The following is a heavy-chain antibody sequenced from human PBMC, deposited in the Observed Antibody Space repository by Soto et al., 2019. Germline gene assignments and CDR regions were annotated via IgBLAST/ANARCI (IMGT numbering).Heavy chain of an antibody. D-gene: IGHD3-3*01. CDR1: GGTFSSYA. J-gene: IGHJ3*02. V-gene: IGHV1-69*06. CDR3: ASSYWLSKDKGVVLRAFDI. Sequence: ASVKVSCKASGGTFSSYAISWVRQAPGQGLEWMGGIIPIFGTANYAQKFQGRVTITADKSTSTAYMELSSLRSEDTAVYYCASSYWLSKDKGVVLRAFDIWREVTMVTAS. CDR2: IIPIFGTA.